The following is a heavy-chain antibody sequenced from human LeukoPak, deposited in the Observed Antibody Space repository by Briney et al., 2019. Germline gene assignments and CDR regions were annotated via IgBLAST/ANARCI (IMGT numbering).Heavy chain of an antibody. Sequence: TGGSLRLSCAVSGFTFSSYWMHWVRQAPGKGLVWVSRINSDGSSTSYADSVKGRFTISRDNAKNTLYLQMNSLRAEDTAVYYCARGMELVVVAATDFDYWGQGTLVTVSS. J-gene: IGHJ4*02. V-gene: IGHV3-74*01. D-gene: IGHD2-15*01. CDR2: INSDGSST. CDR3: ARGMELVVVAATDFDY. CDR1: GFTFSSYW.